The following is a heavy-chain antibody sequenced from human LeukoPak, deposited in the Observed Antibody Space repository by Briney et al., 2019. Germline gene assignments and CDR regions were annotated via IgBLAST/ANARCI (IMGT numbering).Heavy chain of an antibody. J-gene: IGHJ1*01. CDR1: GFTFDDYG. D-gene: IGHD6-13*01. Sequence: GGSLRLSCAASGFTFDDYGMSWVRQAPGKGLEWVSGINWNGGSTGYADSVKGRVTISRDNAKNSLYLQMNSLRAEDTALYYCARGIEGIAAAGPAEYFQHWGQGTLVTVSS. V-gene: IGHV3-20*04. CDR3: ARGIEGIAAAGPAEYFQH. CDR2: INWNGGST.